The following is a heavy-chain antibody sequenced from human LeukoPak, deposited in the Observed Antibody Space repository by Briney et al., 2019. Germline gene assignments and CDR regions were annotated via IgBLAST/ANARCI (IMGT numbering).Heavy chain of an antibody. J-gene: IGHJ3*02. CDR2: IYYSGST. CDR3: ARQSAGKVNDI. CDR1: GGSISSYY. V-gene: IGHV4-59*08. D-gene: IGHD6-19*01. Sequence: SETLSLTCTVSGGSISSYYWSWIRQPPGKGLEWIGYIYYSGSTSYNPSLKSRVTISVDTSKNQFSLKLSSVTAADTAVYYCARQSAGKVNDIWGQGTMVTVSS.